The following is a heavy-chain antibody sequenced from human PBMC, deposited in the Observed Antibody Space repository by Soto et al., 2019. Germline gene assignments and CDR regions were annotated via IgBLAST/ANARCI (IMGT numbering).Heavy chain of an antibody. V-gene: IGHV5-10-1*01. CDR1: GYGFTSYW. J-gene: IGHJ5*02. D-gene: IGHD3-22*01. Sequence: GESLKISRQGSGYGFTSYWISWVRQMPGKGLEWRGRIDPSDSYTNYSPSFQGHVTNPADKSISTAYLQWSSLKASDTAMYYCARHIAEYYYDSSGFSPWFDPWGQGTLVTVSS. CDR2: IDPSDSYT. CDR3: ARHIAEYYYDSSGFSPWFDP.